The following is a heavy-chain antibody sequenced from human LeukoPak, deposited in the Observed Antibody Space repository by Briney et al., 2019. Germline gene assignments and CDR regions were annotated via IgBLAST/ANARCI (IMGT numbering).Heavy chain of an antibody. V-gene: IGHV3-23*01. D-gene: IGHD2-15*01. J-gene: IGHJ4*02. CDR2: ISGSGGST. Sequence: GGSLRLSCAASGFTFSNSAMNWVRQAPGKGLEWVSAISGSGGSTYYADSVKGRFTMSRDNSKNTVYLQMNSLRVDDTAVYYCARRDIVVVVSASDYWGQGTLVTVSS. CDR3: ARRDIVVVVSASDY. CDR1: GFTFSNSA.